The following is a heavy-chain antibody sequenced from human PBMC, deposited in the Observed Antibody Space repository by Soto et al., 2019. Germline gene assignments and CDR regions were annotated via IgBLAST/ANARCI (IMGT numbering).Heavy chain of an antibody. CDR1: GFSFSYFA. CDR3: AKGRGGRGWSTIDH. V-gene: IGHV3-23*01. J-gene: IGHJ4*02. Sequence: PGGSLRLSCAASGFSFSYFAMSWVRQAPGKGLEWVAAISGSGGNTYYADSVKGRFTISRDNSKNTLFLQMNSLRDEDTAVYYCAKGRGGRGWSTIDHWGQGTLVTVFS. D-gene: IGHD3-3*01. CDR2: ISGSGGNT.